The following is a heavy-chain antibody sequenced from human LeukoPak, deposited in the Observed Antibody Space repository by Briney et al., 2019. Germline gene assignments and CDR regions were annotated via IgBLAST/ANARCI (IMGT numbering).Heavy chain of an antibody. J-gene: IGHJ4*02. V-gene: IGHV3-64D*06. CDR3: VKDQGVGHYYDSSGYLPGYFDY. CDR2: ISSNGGST. Sequence: GGSLRLSCSASGFTFSSYAMHWVRQAPGKGLEYVSAISSNGGSTYYADSMKGRFTISRDNSKNTLYLQMSSLRAEDTAVYYCVKDQGVGHYYDSSGYLPGYFDYWGQGTLVTVSS. CDR1: GFTFSSYA. D-gene: IGHD3-22*01.